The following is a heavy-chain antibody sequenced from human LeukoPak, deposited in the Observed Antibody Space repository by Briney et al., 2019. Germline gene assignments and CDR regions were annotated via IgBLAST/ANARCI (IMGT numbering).Heavy chain of an antibody. CDR2: INPNSGGT. Sequence: ASVTVSCKASGYTFTGYYMHGVRQAPGQGLEWMGWINPNSGGTNYAQKFQGRVTMTRDTSISTAYMELSRLRSDDTAVYYCASTYDSSGYWRYAFDIWGQGTMVTVSS. D-gene: IGHD3-22*01. CDR3: ASTYDSSGYWRYAFDI. V-gene: IGHV1-2*02. CDR1: GYTFTGYY. J-gene: IGHJ3*02.